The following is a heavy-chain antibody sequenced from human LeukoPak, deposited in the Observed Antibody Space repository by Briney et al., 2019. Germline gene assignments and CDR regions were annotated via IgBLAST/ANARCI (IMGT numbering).Heavy chain of an antibody. D-gene: IGHD3-16*02. CDR1: GFILNYG. J-gene: IGHJ6*02. CDR3: AREGYDYVWGSYRYSHYYYYGMDV. Sequence: GGSLRLSCAASGFILNYGVHWVRQAPGKGLEWVAVISNDGSTKFYTDPVKGRFTISRDNSKNTVDLQMDSLRAEDTAVYYCAREGYDYVWGSYRYSHYYYYGMDVWGQGTTVTVSS. CDR2: ISNDGSTK. V-gene: IGHV3-30*03.